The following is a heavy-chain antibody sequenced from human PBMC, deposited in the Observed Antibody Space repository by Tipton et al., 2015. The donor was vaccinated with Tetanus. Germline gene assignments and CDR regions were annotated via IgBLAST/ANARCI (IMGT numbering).Heavy chain of an antibody. Sequence: TLSLTCTVSGGSISGSYWNWIRQPPGKGLEWIGYVYYNGNNHYNPALKSRVTISVDTSKNQFSLKLTSVTAADTAIYYCARASYGFPKKGPFDSWGQGALVIVSS. CDR2: VYYNGNN. CDR3: ARASYGFPKKGPFDS. CDR1: GGSISGSY. J-gene: IGHJ4*02. V-gene: IGHV4-59*01. D-gene: IGHD3-3*01.